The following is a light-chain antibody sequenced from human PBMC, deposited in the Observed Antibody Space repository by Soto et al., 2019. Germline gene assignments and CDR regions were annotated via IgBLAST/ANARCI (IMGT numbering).Light chain of an antibody. CDR1: QSVLYSSNNKNY. CDR3: QQYYSTHYT. CDR2: WAS. Sequence: DIVMTQSPDSLGVSLGERATINCKSSQSVLYSSNNKNYLAWYQQKPGQPPKLLIYWASTRESVFPDRFSGSVSGTDFTLTISRLQAEDVAVYYCQQYYSTHYTFVQGTKLEIK. J-gene: IGKJ2*01. V-gene: IGKV4-1*01.